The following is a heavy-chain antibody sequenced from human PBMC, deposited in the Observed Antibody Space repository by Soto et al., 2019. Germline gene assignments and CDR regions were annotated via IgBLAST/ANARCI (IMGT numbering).Heavy chain of an antibody. Sequence: GASVKVSCKASGYTFTSYGIHWVRQAPGQRLEWMGWINAANGDTKYSPKFQGRVTITRDTSASTAYMELSSLRSEDTAVYYCVRRHVSATGXXWFDXXGQGTLVPVSS. CDR3: VRRHVSATGXXWFDX. J-gene: IGHJ5*02. D-gene: IGHD6-13*01. CDR1: GYTFTSYG. CDR2: INAANGDT. V-gene: IGHV1-3*01.